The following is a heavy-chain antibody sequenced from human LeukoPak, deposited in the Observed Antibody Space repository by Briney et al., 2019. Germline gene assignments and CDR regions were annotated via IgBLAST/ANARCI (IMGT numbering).Heavy chain of an antibody. CDR2: ISYDGSNK. CDR3: AKVYEDTAMAFDY. D-gene: IGHD5-18*01. J-gene: IGHJ4*02. CDR1: GFTFSSYG. Sequence: GRSLRLSCAASGFTFSSYGMHWVRQAPGKGLEWVAVISYDGSNKYYTDSVKGRFTISRDNSKNTLYLQMNSLRAEDTAVYYCAKVYEDTAMAFDYWGQGTLVTVSS. V-gene: IGHV3-30*18.